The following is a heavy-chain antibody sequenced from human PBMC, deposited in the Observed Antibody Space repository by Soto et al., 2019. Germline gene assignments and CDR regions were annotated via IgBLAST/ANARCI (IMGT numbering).Heavy chain of an antibody. CDR2: IIPIFGTT. J-gene: IGHJ6*02. CDR1: GGTFSSHA. D-gene: IGHD2-2*03. CDR3: GSVGYCSSTNCFFYYYHYGMDV. Sequence: SVKVSCKASGGTFSSHAISWVRQAPGRGLEWMGGIIPIFGTTNYAQNFRARVTITADESTSPAYMELISLTSEDTAVYYCGSVGYCSSTNCFFYYYHYGMDVWGQGATVTVSS. V-gene: IGHV1-69*13.